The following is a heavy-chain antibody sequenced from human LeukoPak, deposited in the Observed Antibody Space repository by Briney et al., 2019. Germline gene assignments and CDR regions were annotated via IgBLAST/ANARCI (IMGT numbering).Heavy chain of an antibody. Sequence: GGSLRLSCAASGFTFSSDWMSWVRQAPGKGLEWVANINQDGSERNYVDSVKGRFTISRDNSKNTLYLQMNSLRAEDTAVYYCARDVAITMIVGETEYYFDYWGQGTLVTVSS. J-gene: IGHJ4*02. CDR3: ARDVAITMIVGETEYYFDY. D-gene: IGHD3-22*01. V-gene: IGHV3-7*01. CDR2: INQDGSER. CDR1: GFTFSSDW.